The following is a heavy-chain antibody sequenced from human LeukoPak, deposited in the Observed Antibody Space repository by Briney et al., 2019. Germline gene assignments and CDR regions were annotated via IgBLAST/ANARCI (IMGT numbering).Heavy chain of an antibody. V-gene: IGHV5-51*01. D-gene: IGHD2-2*01. J-gene: IGHJ3*02. CDR3: ARINDCSSTSCLGAFDI. Sequence: PGESLKISCKGSGYSFTSYWIGWVRQMPGKGLEWMGIIYPGDSDTRYSPSFQGQVTISADKSISTAYLQWSSLKASDTAMYYCARINDCSSTSCLGAFDIWGQGTMVTVSS. CDR2: IYPGDSDT. CDR1: GYSFTSYW.